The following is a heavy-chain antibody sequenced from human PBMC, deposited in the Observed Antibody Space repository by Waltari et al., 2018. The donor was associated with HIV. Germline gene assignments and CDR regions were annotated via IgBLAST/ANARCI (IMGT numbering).Heavy chain of an antibody. CDR1: GYTFTSYA. CDR2: INAGNGNT. D-gene: IGHD3-10*01. CDR3: ARVVSGSGSYYTHYYYGMDV. V-gene: IGHV1-3*01. J-gene: IGHJ6*02. Sequence: QVQLVQSGAEVKKPGASVKVSCKASGYTFTSYAMHWVRQAPGPRLEWMGWINAGNGNTKYSQKFQGRVTITRDTSASTAYMELSSLRSEDTAVYYCARVVSGSGSYYTHYYYGMDVWGQGTTVTVSS.